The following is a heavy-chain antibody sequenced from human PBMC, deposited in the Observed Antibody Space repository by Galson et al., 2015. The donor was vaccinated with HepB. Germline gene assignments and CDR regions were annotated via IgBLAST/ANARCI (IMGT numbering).Heavy chain of an antibody. CDR2: IISSSSTI. J-gene: IGHJ4*02. CDR1: GFTFSSYS. CDR3: VRASGSYQSFDY. V-gene: IGHV3-48*02. Sequence: SLRLSCAASGFTFSSYSMNWVRQAPGKGLEWVSYIISSSSTIYYADSVKGRFTISGDNAKNSLCLQMNSLRDEDTAVYYCVRASGSYQSFDYWGQGTLVTVSS. D-gene: IGHD3-10*01.